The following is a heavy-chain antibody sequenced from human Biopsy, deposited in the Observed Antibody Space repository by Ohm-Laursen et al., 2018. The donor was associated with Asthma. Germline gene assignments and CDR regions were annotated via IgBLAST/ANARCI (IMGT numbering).Heavy chain of an antibody. CDR3: AKRRGYSDLTDFDH. J-gene: IGHJ4*02. Sequence: SLRLSCTASGFTFSSYGMHWVRQAPGKGLEWVAVISYDGGVAHYADSMKGRFTISRDNAKSTLYLQMNRLRTDDTAVYYCAKRRGYSDLTDFDHWGQGTLVTVSS. CDR2: ISYDGGVA. CDR1: GFTFSSYG. V-gene: IGHV3-30*18. D-gene: IGHD3-3*01.